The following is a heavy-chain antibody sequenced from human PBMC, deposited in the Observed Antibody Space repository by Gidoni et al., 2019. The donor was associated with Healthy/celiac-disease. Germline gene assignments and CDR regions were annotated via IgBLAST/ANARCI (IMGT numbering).Heavy chain of an antibody. CDR2: IYPADSDT. V-gene: IGHV5-51*01. Sequence: EVQLVQSGAEVTKPGESLKISCKASGYSFTSYWIGWVRQLPGKGLEWMGTIYPADSDTRYSPSFQGQVTISADKSSSTAYLQWSSLKASDTAMYYCARRVVDTGMDWGQGTLVTVSS. CDR3: ARRVVDTGMD. J-gene: IGHJ4*02. CDR1: GYSFTSYW. D-gene: IGHD5-18*01.